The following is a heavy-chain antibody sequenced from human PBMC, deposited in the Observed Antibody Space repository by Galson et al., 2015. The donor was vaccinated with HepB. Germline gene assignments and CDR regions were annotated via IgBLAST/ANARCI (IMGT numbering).Heavy chain of an antibody. D-gene: IGHD4-17*01. CDR2: INPSGGST. V-gene: IGHV1-46*04. CDR1: GCTFTSYY. Sequence: SVKVSCKASGCTFTSYYMHWVRQAPGQGLEWMGIINPSGGSTSYAQKLQGRVTMTRDTSTSTVYMELSSLRSEDTAVYYCARSPDYGDYPEYFQHWGQGTLVTVSS. CDR3: ARSPDYGDYPEYFQH. J-gene: IGHJ1*01.